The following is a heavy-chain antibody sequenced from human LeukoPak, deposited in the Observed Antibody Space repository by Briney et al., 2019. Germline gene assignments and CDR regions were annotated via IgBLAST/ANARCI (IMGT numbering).Heavy chain of an antibody. CDR2: IWYDGSNK. Sequence: PGGSLRLSCAASGFTFSSYGMRWVRQAPGKGLEWVAVIWYDGSNKYYADSVKGRFTISRDNSKNTLYLQMNSLRAEDTAVYYCAKRVTVTTKYFDSWGQGTLVTVSS. V-gene: IGHV3-33*06. D-gene: IGHD4-17*01. CDR1: GFTFSSYG. CDR3: AKRVTVTTKYFDS. J-gene: IGHJ4*02.